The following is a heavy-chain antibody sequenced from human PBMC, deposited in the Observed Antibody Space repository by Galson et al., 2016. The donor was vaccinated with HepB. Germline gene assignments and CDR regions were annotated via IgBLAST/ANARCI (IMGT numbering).Heavy chain of an antibody. Sequence: SETLSLTCTVSGGSIRDGTYYWSWIRQPPGKGLEWIGEINQSGSTNYNPSLKGRVTISVDTSRNNFSLKLNSVTAADTAIYYCTRGVVYCSGGTCFPGSNWFDPWGQGTLVTVSS. CDR3: TRGVVYCSGGTCFPGSNWFDP. CDR2: INQSGST. V-gene: IGHV4-34*01. J-gene: IGHJ5*02. D-gene: IGHD2-15*01. CDR1: GGSIRDGTYY.